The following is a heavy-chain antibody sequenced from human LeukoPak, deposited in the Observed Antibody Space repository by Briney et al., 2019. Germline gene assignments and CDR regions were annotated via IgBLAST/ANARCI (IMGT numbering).Heavy chain of an antibody. Sequence: GGSLRLSCAASGFTFSSYEMNWVRQAPGKGLEWVSYISSSGSTIYYADSVKGRFTISRDNAKNSLYLQMNSLRAEDTAVYYCARDRKGNYYMDVWGKGTTVTVSS. CDR3: ARDRKGNYYMDV. CDR1: GFTFSSYE. J-gene: IGHJ6*03. V-gene: IGHV3-48*03. CDR2: ISSSGSTI. D-gene: IGHD3-10*01.